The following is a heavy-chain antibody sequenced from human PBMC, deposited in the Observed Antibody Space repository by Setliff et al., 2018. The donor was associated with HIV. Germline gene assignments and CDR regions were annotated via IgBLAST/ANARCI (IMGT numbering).Heavy chain of an antibody. CDR3: ARAPPMLLGIATYYYYYMDV. CDR1: GGYISYGGYY. CDR2: IYYSGST. J-gene: IGHJ6*03. V-gene: IGHV4-31*03. D-gene: IGHD7-27*01. Sequence: KTSETLSLTCSVSGGYISYGGYYWSWIRQHPGKGLEWIGYIYYSGSTYYNPSLKSRVTIPVDTSKNQFSLKLSSVTAADTAVYYCARAPPMLLGIATYYYYYMDVWGKGTTVTVSS.